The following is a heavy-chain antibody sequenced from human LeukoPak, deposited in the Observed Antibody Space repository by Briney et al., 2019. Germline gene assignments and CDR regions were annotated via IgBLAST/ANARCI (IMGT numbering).Heavy chain of an antibody. D-gene: IGHD6-6*01. J-gene: IGHJ4*02. CDR3: ARRSLTRSGGSSWK. V-gene: IGHV4-39*01. CDR2: IYYSGST. CDR1: GGSISSSSYY. Sequence: SETLSLTCTVSGGSISSSSYYWGWIRQPPGKGLEWIGSIYYSGSTYYNPSLKSRVTISVDTSKDQFSLKLSSVTAADTAVYYCARRSLTRSGGSSWKWGQGTLVTVSS.